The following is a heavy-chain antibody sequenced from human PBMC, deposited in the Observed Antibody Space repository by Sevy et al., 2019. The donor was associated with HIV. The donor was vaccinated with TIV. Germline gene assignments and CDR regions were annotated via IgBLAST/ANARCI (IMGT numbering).Heavy chain of an antibody. Sequence: GGSLRLSCAASGFTFSSYGMHWVRQAPGKGLEWVAFIRYDGSNKYYADSVKGRFTISRDNSKNTLYLQMNSLRAEDTAVYYCAGNPDYDFWGGYYLRINPFDYWGQGTLVTVSS. J-gene: IGHJ4*02. D-gene: IGHD3-3*01. CDR1: GFTFSSYG. CDR3: AGNPDYDFWGGYYLRINPFDY. CDR2: IRYDGSNK. V-gene: IGHV3-30*02.